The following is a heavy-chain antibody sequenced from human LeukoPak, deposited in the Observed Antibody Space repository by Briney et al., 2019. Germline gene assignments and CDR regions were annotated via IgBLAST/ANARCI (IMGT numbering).Heavy chain of an antibody. CDR2: IYYSGST. Sequence: SETLSLTCTVSGGSISSYYWSWIRQPPGKGLEWIGYIYYSGSTNYNPSLKSRVTISVDTSKNQFSLKLSSVTAADTAVYYCARVKVYNYGHGAYFDYWGQGTLVTVSS. CDR1: GGSISSYY. CDR3: ARVKVYNYGHGAYFDY. J-gene: IGHJ4*02. V-gene: IGHV4-59*12. D-gene: IGHD5-18*01.